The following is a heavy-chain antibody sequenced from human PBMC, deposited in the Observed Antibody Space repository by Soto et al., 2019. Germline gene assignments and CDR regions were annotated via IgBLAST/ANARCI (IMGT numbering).Heavy chain of an antibody. CDR3: AARKLGRYCSGGSCYPIDY. V-gene: IGHV3-23*01. J-gene: IGHJ4*02. CDR1: GFTFSSYA. Sequence: EVQLLESGGGLVQPGGSLRLSCAASGFTFSSYAMSWVRQAPGKGLEWVSAISGSGGSTYYADSVKGRFTISRDNSKNTLYLQMNSLRAEDTAVYYCAARKLGRYCSGGSCYPIDYGGQGTLVTVSS. D-gene: IGHD2-15*01. CDR2: ISGSGGST.